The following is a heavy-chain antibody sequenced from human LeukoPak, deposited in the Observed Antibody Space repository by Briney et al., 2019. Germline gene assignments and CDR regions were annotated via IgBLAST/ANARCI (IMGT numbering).Heavy chain of an antibody. CDR3: ARAVYFSSTSCYFAP. CDR1: GASICSGSYY. Sequence: PSETLSLSCTVSGASICSGSYYWVWIRQPPGKGLEWIGSIHYSGSTDYNPSLKSRVTTSLDTSKNQVSVNLRFVAAADTAVYYCARAVYFSSTSCYFAPWGQGTLVTVSS. V-gene: IGHV4-39*01. CDR2: IHYSGST. D-gene: IGHD2-2*01. J-gene: IGHJ5*02.